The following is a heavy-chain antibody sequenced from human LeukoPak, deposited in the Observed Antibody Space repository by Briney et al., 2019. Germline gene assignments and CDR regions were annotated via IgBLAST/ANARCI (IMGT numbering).Heavy chain of an antibody. CDR2: INPNSGGT. CDR1: GYTFTGYY. CDR3: ARVDDYGDYFYYYYYMDV. D-gene: IGHD4-17*01. J-gene: IGHJ6*03. V-gene: IGHV1-2*02. Sequence: ASVKVSCKASGYTFTGYYMHWVRQAPGQGLEWMGWINPNSGGTNYAQKFQGRVTMTRDTSINTAYMELSRLRSDDTVVYYCARVDDYGDYFYYYYYMDVWGKGTTVTVSS.